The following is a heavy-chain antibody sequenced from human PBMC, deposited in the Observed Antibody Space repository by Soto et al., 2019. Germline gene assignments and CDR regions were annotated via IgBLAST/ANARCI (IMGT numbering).Heavy chain of an antibody. CDR1: GGSISSSYYY. D-gene: IGHD6-13*01. J-gene: IGHJ4*02. Sequence: QLQLQESGPGLVKPSETLSLTRTVSGGSISSSYYYWGWIRQPPGEGLEWIGSLYYSGSITYNTSLKSRVTISVDTSKNQFSLKLRSVTAADTAVYYCARRSSSLTKSYFDYWGQGTLVTVSS. V-gene: IGHV4-39*01. CDR2: LYYSGSI. CDR3: ARRSSSLTKSYFDY.